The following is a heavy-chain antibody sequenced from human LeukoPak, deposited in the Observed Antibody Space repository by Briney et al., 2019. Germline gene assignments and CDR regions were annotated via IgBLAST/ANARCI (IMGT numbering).Heavy chain of an antibody. J-gene: IGHJ4*02. D-gene: IGHD3-3*01. Sequence: SETLSLTCAVYGGSFSGYYWSWIRQPPGKGLEWIGEINHSGSTNYNPSLKSRVTISVDTSKNQFSLKLSSVTAADTAVYYCARHVFVTIFGVVGGFDYWGQGTLVTVSS. CDR2: INHSGST. CDR3: ARHVFVTIFGVVGGFDY. V-gene: IGHV4-34*01. CDR1: GGSFSGYY.